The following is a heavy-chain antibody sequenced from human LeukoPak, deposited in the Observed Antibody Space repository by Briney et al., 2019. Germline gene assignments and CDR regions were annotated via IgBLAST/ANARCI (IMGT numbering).Heavy chain of an antibody. D-gene: IGHD5-24*01. CDR2: ISYDGNAK. CDR1: GLTFSTNP. J-gene: IGHJ4*02. V-gene: IGHV3-30*04. CDR3: ARSPSDGYNYLDY. Sequence: PGGSLRLSCTASGLTFSTNPMHWVRRAPGKGLEWVAVISYDGNAKYYADSVKGRFTISRDNSKNTLYLQMNSLRPEDTAVYYCARSPSDGYNYLDYWGQGTLVTVSS.